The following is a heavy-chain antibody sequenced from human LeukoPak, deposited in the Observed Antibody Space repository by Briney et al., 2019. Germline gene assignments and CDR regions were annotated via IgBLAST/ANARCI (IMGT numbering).Heavy chain of an antibody. CDR1: GGSISSYY. Sequence: PSETLSLTCTVSGGSISSYYWSWIRQPPGKGLEWIGYIYYTGSTNYNPSLKSRVTISLDTSKNRFSLQLSSVTAADTAVYYCARDLLEVGVITTFDPWGQGTLVTVSS. J-gene: IGHJ5*02. V-gene: IGHV4-59*01. CDR3: ARDLLEVGVITTFDP. CDR2: IYYTGST. D-gene: IGHD3-22*01.